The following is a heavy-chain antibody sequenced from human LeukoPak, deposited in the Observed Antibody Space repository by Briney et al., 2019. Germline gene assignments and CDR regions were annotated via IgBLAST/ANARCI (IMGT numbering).Heavy chain of an antibody. CDR1: GYTLTVLS. D-gene: IGHD1-14*01. CDR3: ATENLKGAEPRGYFDY. CDR2: FDPEDGET. Sequence: GASVKVSCKVSGYTLTVLSMHWVRQAHGKGLEWKGGFDPEDGETINAQTFQGRGTMTEDTSTYTTYMELSSLRSEDTAVYYCATENLKGAEPRGYFDYWGQETLVTVSS. V-gene: IGHV1-24*01. J-gene: IGHJ4*02.